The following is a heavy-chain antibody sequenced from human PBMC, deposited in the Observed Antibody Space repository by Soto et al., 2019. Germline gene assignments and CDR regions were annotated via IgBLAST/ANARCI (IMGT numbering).Heavy chain of an antibody. V-gene: IGHV1-24*01. D-gene: IGHD4-17*01. Sequence: QVQLVQSGAEVKKPGASVKVSCKVSGYTLTELSMHWVRQAPGKGLEWMGGFDPEDGETIYAQKYQARVTMTEDTSTDTAYMELSSLRSEDSAVYYCATDQRSPDYGDSFDYWGHGTLVTVSS. J-gene: IGHJ4*01. CDR3: ATDQRSPDYGDSFDY. CDR1: GYTLTELS. CDR2: FDPEDGET.